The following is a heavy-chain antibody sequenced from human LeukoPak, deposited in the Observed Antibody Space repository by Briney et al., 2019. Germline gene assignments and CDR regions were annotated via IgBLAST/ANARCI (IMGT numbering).Heavy chain of an antibody. CDR3: ARHSSYSHIDY. D-gene: IGHD3-22*01. J-gene: IGHJ4*02. V-gene: IGHV1-18*01. CDR1: RYTFTPDA. Sequence: ASVKVFSAASRYTFTPDAISTVRQAPGQGLEWMGWINTYNGNTDYAQKLQGRVTMSTDTSTSTAYMELRSLRSDDTAVYYCARHSSYSHIDYWCQGTLVTVSS. CDR2: INTYNGNT.